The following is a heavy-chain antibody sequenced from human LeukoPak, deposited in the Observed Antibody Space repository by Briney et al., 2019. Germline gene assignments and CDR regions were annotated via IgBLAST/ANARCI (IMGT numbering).Heavy chain of an antibody. Sequence: GASVKVSCKASGYTFTGYYMHWVRQAPGQGIEWMGWINPNSGGTNYAQKFQGRVTMTRDTSISTAYMELSRLRSDDTAVYYCARNSPGLWFGELLSSYYYYYGMDVWGQGTTVTVSS. CDR1: GYTFTGYY. CDR3: ARNSPGLWFGELLSSYYYYYGMDV. D-gene: IGHD3-10*01. V-gene: IGHV1-2*02. J-gene: IGHJ6*02. CDR2: INPNSGGT.